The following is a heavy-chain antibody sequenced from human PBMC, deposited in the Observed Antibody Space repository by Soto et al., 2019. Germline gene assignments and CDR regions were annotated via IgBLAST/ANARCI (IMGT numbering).Heavy chain of an antibody. D-gene: IGHD3-3*01. J-gene: IGHJ3*02. CDR3: VHSPTPSEAVWSGLKDDFDI. V-gene: IGHV2-5*02. CDR1: GFSLNTRGGG. Sequence: PTLVNPTQTLTLTCTFSGFSLNTRGGGVGWIRQPPGKALEWLALIFWDDDKRYSPSLKNRLTITKDTSKNQVVLKMTNIDPVDKATYYSVHSPTPSEAVWSGLKDDFDIWAQRTRVTVAS. CDR2: IFWDDDK.